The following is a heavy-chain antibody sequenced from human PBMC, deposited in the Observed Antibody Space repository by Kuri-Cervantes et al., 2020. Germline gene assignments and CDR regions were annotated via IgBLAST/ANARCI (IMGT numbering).Heavy chain of an antibody. CDR1: GFAFNNYA. D-gene: IGHD6-19*01. V-gene: IGHV3-30-3*01. CDR2: ISYDGSNK. Sequence: GGSLRLSCAASGFAFNNYAMHWVRQAPGKGLEWVAAISYDGSNKYYADSVKGRFTISRDNSKNTLYLQMNSLRAEDTAVYYCARGGGYSSGPPDYWGQGTLVTVSS. J-gene: IGHJ4*02. CDR3: ARGGGYSSGPPDY.